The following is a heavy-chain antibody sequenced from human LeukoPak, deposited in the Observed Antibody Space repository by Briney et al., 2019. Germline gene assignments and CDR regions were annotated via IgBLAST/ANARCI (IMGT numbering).Heavy chain of an antibody. V-gene: IGHV3-23*01. Sequence: GGSLRLSCAASGFTFGSHAMTWFRQGPGKGLEWVSSIYGGGDSTFYADSVKGRFTIFRDNSKYTLDLQMNSLRVEDSGMSYCAKDRTVVPLAYWYFDLWGRGTLVTVSS. J-gene: IGHJ2*01. D-gene: IGHD2-2*01. CDR1: GFTFGSHA. CDR2: IYGGGDST. CDR3: AKDRTVVPLAYWYFDL.